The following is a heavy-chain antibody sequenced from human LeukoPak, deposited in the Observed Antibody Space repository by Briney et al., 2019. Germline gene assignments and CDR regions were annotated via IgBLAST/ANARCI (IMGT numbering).Heavy chain of an antibody. J-gene: IGHJ5*02. CDR2: INHSGST. Sequence: SETLSLTCAVYGGSFSGYYWSWIRQPPGKGLEWIGEINHSGSTNYNPSLKSRVTISVDTSKNQFSLKLSSVTAADTAVYYCATGRYIVVVPAALGGWFDPWGQGTLVTVSS. D-gene: IGHD2-2*01. V-gene: IGHV4-34*01. CDR1: GGSFSGYY. CDR3: ATGRYIVVVPAALGGWFDP.